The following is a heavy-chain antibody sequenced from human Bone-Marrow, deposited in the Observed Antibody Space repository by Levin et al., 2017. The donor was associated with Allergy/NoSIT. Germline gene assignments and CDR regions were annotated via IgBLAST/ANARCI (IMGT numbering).Heavy chain of an antibody. CDR2: ITATGGRT. V-gene: IGHV3-23*01. D-gene: IGHD2-15*01. CDR1: RFTFSSYD. J-gene: IGHJ6*02. Sequence: TGGSLRLSCAASRFTFSSYDMNWVRQAPGKGLEWVSSITATGGRTYYADSVRGRFTVSRDNSGNTLYLQMNSLRAEDTAVYYCAKGLNTNGVAVRWGMDVWGQGTTVTVSS. CDR3: AKGLNTNGVAVRWGMDV.